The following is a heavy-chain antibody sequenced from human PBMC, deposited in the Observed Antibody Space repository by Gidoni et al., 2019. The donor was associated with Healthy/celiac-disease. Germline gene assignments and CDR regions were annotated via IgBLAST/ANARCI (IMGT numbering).Heavy chain of an antibody. CDR2: IIPIFGTA. J-gene: IGHJ4*02. D-gene: IGHD1-26*01. CDR1: GGTFSSYA. V-gene: IGHV1-69*01. Sequence: QVQLVQSGAEVKKPGSSVKVSCKASGGTFSSYAISWVRQAPGQGLEWMGGIIPIFGTANYAQKFQGRVTITADESTSTAYMELSSLRSEDTAVYYCARDRGARYSGSYYYFDYWGQGTLVTVSS. CDR3: ARDRGARYSGSYYYFDY.